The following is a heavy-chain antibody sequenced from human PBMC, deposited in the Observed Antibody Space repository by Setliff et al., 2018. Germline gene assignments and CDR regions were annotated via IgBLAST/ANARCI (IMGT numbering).Heavy chain of an antibody. Sequence: PGGSLRLSCAASGFMFGSYAMHWVRQAPGRGPEWLAVISYDGSHGYYADSVRGRFTISRDNSNNTLYMQMSSLRAEDTAIYYCAGDQFRNSGGLYSWGQGTLVTVSS. CDR3: AGDQFRNSGGLYS. D-gene: IGHD1-7*01. CDR1: GFMFGSYA. V-gene: IGHV3-30-3*01. J-gene: IGHJ5*02. CDR2: ISYDGSHG.